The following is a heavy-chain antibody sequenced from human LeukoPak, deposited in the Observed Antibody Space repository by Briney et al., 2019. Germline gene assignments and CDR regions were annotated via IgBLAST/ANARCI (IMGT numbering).Heavy chain of an antibody. CDR2: IYYSGST. CDR1: GGSISSYY. V-gene: IGHV4-59*12. CDR3: ASAGYGDYATQTGWNWFDP. J-gene: IGHJ5*02. D-gene: IGHD4-17*01. Sequence: SETLSLTCTVSGGSISSYYWSWVRQPPGKGLEWIGYIYYSGSTTYNPSLKSRVTISVDTSKNQFSLKLSSVTAADTAVYYCASAGYGDYATQTGWNWFDPWGQGTLVTVSS.